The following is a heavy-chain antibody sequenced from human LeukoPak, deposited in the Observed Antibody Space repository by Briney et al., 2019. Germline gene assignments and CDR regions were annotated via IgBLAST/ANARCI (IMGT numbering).Heavy chain of an antibody. CDR2: IYYTGST. D-gene: IGHD3-9*01. V-gene: IGHV4-59*01. CDR3: ARRTYYDTLTGYNYWYFDL. CDR1: GVSISDY. Sequence: SETLSLTCTVSGVSISDYWSWVRQPPGKGLEWIGYIYYTGSTDYNPSLKSRVTMSLDTSKNQFSLNLRSVTATDTAVYYCARRTYYDTLTGYNYWYFDLWGRGNLVNVSS. J-gene: IGHJ2*01.